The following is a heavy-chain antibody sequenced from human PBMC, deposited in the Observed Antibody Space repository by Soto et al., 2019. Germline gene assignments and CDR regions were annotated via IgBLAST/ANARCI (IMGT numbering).Heavy chain of an antibody. J-gene: IGHJ6*03. D-gene: IGHD2-15*01. V-gene: IGHV6-1*01. CDR3: ARVRSIVVVAADYYYYYMDV. CDR2: TYYRSKWYN. CDR1: GDSVSSNSAA. Sequence: PSQTLSLTCAISGDSVSSNSAAWNWIRQSPSRGLEWLGRTYYRSKWYNDYAVSVKSRITINPDTSKNQFSLQLNSVTPEDTAVYYCARVRSIVVVAADYYYYYMDVWGKGTTVTVSS.